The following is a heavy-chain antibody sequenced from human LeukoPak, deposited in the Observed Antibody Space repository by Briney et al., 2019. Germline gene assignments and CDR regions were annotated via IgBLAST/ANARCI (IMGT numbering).Heavy chain of an antibody. CDR3: AKFDVRYGYYDSSGYYAPFDY. V-gene: IGHV3-23*01. Sequence: PGGSLRLSCAASGFIFDNYAMSWVRQAPGKGLEWVSVISGSGGSTYYADSVKGRFTISRDNSKNTLYLQMNSLRAEDTAVYYCAKFDVRYGYYDSSGYYAPFDYWGQGTLVTVSS. J-gene: IGHJ4*02. D-gene: IGHD3-22*01. CDR2: ISGSGGST. CDR1: GFIFDNYA.